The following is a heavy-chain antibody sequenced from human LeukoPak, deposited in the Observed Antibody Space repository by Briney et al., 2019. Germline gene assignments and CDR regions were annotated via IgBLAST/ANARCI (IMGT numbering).Heavy chain of an antibody. D-gene: IGHD1-26*01. CDR3: ATVKVGGGSYYWFDP. J-gene: IGHJ5*02. Sequence: GGSLRLSCAASGFTLNTYGMHWVRQAPGKGLEWIAVVWSDGSNRFYADSVEGRFTISRDNSKNTLYLQMNSLRAEDTAVYYCATVKVGGGSYYWFDPWGQGTLVTVSS. CDR1: GFTLNTYG. V-gene: IGHV3-33*01. CDR2: VWSDGSNR.